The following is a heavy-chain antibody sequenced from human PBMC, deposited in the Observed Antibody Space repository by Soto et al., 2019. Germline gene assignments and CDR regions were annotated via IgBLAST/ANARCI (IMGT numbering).Heavy chain of an antibody. CDR1: GYSFAGYW. CDR2: IYPGDSDT. J-gene: IGHJ3*01. D-gene: IGHD3-10*01. Sequence: LGESLKISRKGSGYSFAGYWIGWVRQMPGKGLDWMGVIYPGDSDTRYSPSFHGQVTISADKSISTAYLRWSSLKASDTAMYFCARLPGVRGVFDGFNVWGQGTMVTVSS. CDR3: ARLPGVRGVFDGFNV. V-gene: IGHV5-51*01.